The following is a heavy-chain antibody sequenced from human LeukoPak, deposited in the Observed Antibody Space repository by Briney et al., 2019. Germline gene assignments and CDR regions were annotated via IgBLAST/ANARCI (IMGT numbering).Heavy chain of an antibody. CDR1: GYTFTSYG. CDR3: ASAQLGDYYYYMDV. Sequence: ASVKVSCKASGYTFTSYGISWVRQAPGQGLEWMGWISAYNGNTNYAQKLQGRVTMTTDTSTSTAYMELRSLRSDDTAVYYCASAQLGDYYYYMDVWGEGTTVTVSS. J-gene: IGHJ6*03. D-gene: IGHD6-6*01. V-gene: IGHV1-18*01. CDR2: ISAYNGNT.